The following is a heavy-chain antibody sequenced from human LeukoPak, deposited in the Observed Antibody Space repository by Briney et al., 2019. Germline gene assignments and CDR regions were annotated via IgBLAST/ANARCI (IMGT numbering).Heavy chain of an antibody. CDR2: IKQDGTDK. CDR3: AREKLDTRGYVDY. V-gene: IGHV3-7*01. Sequence: KSGGSLRLSCAASGFTFSSYAMSWVRQAPGKGLDWVANIKQDGTDKYYVDSVKGRFTISRDNAKNLLYLQMNSLRAEDTAVYYCAREKLDTRGYVDYWGQGTLVTVSS. CDR1: GFTFSSYA. D-gene: IGHD3-22*01. J-gene: IGHJ4*02.